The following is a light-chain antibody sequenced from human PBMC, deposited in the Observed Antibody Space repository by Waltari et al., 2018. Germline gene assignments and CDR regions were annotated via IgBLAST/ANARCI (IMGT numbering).Light chain of an antibody. CDR2: CVS. J-gene: IGLJ6*01. CDR3: SSYTSTSTPYNV. CDR1: SSYVGGHDF. Sequence: QSALTQPASVSGSPGQSITISCPGTSSYVGGHDFVSWYQQYPGTAPKLILYCVSDRPSGVSNRFSGSKSGNTASLTISGLQTEDEADYYCSSYTSTSTPYNVFGSGTKVTVL. V-gene: IGLV2-14*03.